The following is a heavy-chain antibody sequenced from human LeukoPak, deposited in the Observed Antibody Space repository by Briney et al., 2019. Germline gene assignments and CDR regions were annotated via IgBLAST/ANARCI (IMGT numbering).Heavy chain of an antibody. CDR2: IYYSGST. CDR1: GGSISSGGYY. V-gene: IGHV4-31*03. J-gene: IGHJ4*02. CDR3: ARDRALVVFDY. Sequence: SQTLSLTCTVSGGSISSGGYYWSWIRQHPGKGLEWIGYIYYSGSTYYNPVHKSRDTISVDTSKNQFSLKLSPVTAADTAVYYCARDRALVVFDYWGQGTLVTVSP. D-gene: IGHD2-15*01.